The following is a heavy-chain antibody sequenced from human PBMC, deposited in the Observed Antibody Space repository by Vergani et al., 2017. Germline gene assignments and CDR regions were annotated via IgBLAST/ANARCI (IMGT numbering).Heavy chain of an antibody. CDR1: GGSISSSNW. Sequence: QVQLQESGPGLVTPSGTLSLTCAVSGGSISSSNWWSWVRQPPGKGLEWIGEMYHSGSTNYNPSLKSRVTISVDKSKNQFSLKLSSVTAADTAVYYCAGWLTTGTGYAFDIGGQGTMVTVSS. CDR2: MYHSGST. D-gene: IGHD1-1*01. J-gene: IGHJ3*02. CDR3: AGWLTTGTGYAFDI. V-gene: IGHV4-4*02.